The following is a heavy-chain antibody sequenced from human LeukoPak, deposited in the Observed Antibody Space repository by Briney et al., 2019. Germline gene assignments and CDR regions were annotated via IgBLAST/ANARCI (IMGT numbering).Heavy chain of an antibody. CDR1: GYTFTGYY. Sequence: ASVKVSCKASGYTFTGYYMHWVRQAPGQGLEWMGRINPNSGGTNYAQKFQGRVTMTRDTSISTAYMELSRLRSDDTAVYYCARDQGVPAAMGYYYYYMDVWGKGTTVTVSS. J-gene: IGHJ6*03. D-gene: IGHD2-2*01. CDR3: ARDQGVPAAMGYYYYYMDV. V-gene: IGHV1-2*06. CDR2: INPNSGGT.